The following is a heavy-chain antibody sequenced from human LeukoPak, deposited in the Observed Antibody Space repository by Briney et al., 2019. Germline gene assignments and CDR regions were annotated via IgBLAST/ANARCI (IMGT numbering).Heavy chain of an antibody. CDR2: IYYSGST. CDR3: ARTPSSSSSYVFDM. D-gene: IGHD6-6*01. Sequence: RASETLSLTCTVSGGSISSYYWSWIRQPPGKGLEWIGYIYYSGSTNYNPSLKSRVTISVDTSKNQFSLKLSSVTAADTAVYHCARTPSSSSSYVFDMWGQGTMVSVSS. V-gene: IGHV4-59*01. CDR1: GGSISSYY. J-gene: IGHJ3*02.